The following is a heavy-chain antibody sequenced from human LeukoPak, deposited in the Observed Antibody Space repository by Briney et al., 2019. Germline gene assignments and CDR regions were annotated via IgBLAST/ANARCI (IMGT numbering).Heavy chain of an antibody. CDR2: IKQDGSEK. CDR1: GFTFSSYW. D-gene: IGHD3-22*01. Sequence: GGSLRLSCAASGFTFSSYWMNWVRQAPGKGLEWVANIKQDGSEKYYVDSVKGRFTISRDNSKNTLYLQMNSLRAEDTAVYYCAKSGGYYTYYFDYWGQGTLVTVSS. V-gene: IGHV3-7*03. CDR3: AKSGGYYTYYFDY. J-gene: IGHJ4*02.